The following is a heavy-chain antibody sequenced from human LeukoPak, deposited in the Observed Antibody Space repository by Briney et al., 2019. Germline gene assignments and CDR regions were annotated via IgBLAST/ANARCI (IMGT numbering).Heavy chain of an antibody. CDR3: AKSGCSGGSCYQPVDY. CDR1: GFTFSSYA. D-gene: IGHD2-15*01. J-gene: IGHJ4*02. V-gene: IGHV3-23*01. CDR2: ISGSGGST. Sequence: GGSLRLSCAASGFTFSSYAMSWVRQAPGKGLEWVSAISGSGGSTYYADSVKGRFTISRDNSKNTLYLQMNSLRAEDTAVYYCAKSGCSGGSCYQPVDYWGQGTLVTVSS.